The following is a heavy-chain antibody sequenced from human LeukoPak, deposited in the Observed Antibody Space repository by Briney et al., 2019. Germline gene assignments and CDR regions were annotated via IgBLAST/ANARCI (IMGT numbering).Heavy chain of an antibody. J-gene: IGHJ4*02. Sequence: SETLSHTCAVSGYSISSGYYWGWIRQPPGKGLEWIGSIYHRGSTYYNPSLKSRVTISVDTSKNQFSLKLSSVTAADTAVYYCAGWFGELLSLFTYWGQGTLVTVSS. D-gene: IGHD3-10*01. CDR3: AGWFGELLSLFTY. CDR1: GYSISSGYY. V-gene: IGHV4-38-2*01. CDR2: IYHRGST.